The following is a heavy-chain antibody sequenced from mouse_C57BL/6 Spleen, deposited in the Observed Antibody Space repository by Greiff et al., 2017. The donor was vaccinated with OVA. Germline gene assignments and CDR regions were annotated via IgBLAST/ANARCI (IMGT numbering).Heavy chain of an antibody. J-gene: IGHJ3*01. V-gene: IGHV1-22*01. CDR1: GYTFTDYN. D-gene: IGHD2-10*01. Sequence: EVQLQQSGPELVKPGASVKMSCKASGYTFTDYNMHWVKQSHGKSLEWIGYINPNNGGTSYNQKFKSKATLTVNKSSSTAYMELRSLTSEDSAVYYCAKAYYGNPWFAYWGQGTLVTVSA. CDR2: INPNNGGT. CDR3: AKAYYGNPWFAY.